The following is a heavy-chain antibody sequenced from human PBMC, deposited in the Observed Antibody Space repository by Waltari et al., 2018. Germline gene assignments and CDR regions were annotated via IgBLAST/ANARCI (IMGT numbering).Heavy chain of an antibody. D-gene: IGHD4-17*01. J-gene: IGHJ4*02. CDR3: AKLVDYGGNSGIDS. CDR2: ISGSGGSP. CDR1: GFTFNNYA. Sequence: EVQVLESGGGLVQPGGSLRLSCAASGFTFNNYAMSWGGQAPGKGLEWVSGISGSGGSPYYADSVKGRFTISRDNSQNTMYMQMNSLRAEDTAVYYCAKLVDYGGNSGIDSWGQGTLVTVSS. V-gene: IGHV3-23*01.